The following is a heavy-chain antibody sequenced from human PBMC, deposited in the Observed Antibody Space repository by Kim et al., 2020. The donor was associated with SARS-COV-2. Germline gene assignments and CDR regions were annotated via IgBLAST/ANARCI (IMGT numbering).Heavy chain of an antibody. CDR3: ARESYGSGSDYYYGMDV. J-gene: IGHJ6*02. V-gene: IGHV3-53*01. Sequence: GRGRLTISRDNSRNTLYLQMSSLRAEDTAVYYCARESYGSGSDYYYGMDVWGQGTTVTVSS. D-gene: IGHD3-10*01.